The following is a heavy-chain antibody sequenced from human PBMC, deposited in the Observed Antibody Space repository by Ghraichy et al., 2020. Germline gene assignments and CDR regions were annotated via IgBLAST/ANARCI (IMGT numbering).Heavy chain of an antibody. J-gene: IGHJ4*02. D-gene: IGHD3-10*01. Sequence: AGSLRLSCAASGFTFSSYSMNWVRQAPGKGLEWVSSISSSSSYIYYADSVKGRFTISRDNAKNSLYLQMNSLRAEDTAVYYCARAGRGSGSNYYFDYWGQGTLVTVSS. CDR1: GFTFSSYS. CDR2: ISSSSSYI. V-gene: IGHV3-21*01. CDR3: ARAGRGSGSNYYFDY.